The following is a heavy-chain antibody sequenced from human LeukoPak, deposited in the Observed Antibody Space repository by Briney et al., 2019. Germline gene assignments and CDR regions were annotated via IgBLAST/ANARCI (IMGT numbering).Heavy chain of an antibody. CDR1: GFTFSSYA. CDR3: AKDTTNYYDSSGPFDY. D-gene: IGHD3-22*01. V-gene: IGHV3-23*01. Sequence: GGSLRLSCAASGFTFSSYAMSWVRQAPGKGLEWVSAISGSGDSTYYADSVKGRFTISRDNSKNTLYLQMNSLRAEDTAVYYCAKDTTNYYDSSGPFDYWGQGTLVTVSS. J-gene: IGHJ4*02. CDR2: ISGSGDST.